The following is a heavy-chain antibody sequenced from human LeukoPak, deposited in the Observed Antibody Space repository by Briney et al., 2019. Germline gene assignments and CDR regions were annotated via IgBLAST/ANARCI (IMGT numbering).Heavy chain of an antibody. CDR2: ISSSGSTI. Sequence: PGGSLRLSCAVSVFTFSSYEMNWVRQAPGKGRERVSYISSSGSTIYYADSVKGRFTISRDNAKNSLYLQMNSLIAEDTAVYYCARLGIAVAFGYWGQGTLVTVSS. CDR1: VFTFSSYE. J-gene: IGHJ4*02. D-gene: IGHD6-19*01. V-gene: IGHV3-48*03. CDR3: ARLGIAVAFGY.